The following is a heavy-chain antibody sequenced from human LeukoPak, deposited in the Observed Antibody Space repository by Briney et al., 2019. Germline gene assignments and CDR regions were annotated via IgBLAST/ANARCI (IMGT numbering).Heavy chain of an antibody. CDR3: ARDSGGYDSRQLDY. Sequence: ASAKVSCKASGYTFTSYYMHWVRQAPGQGLEWMGIINPSGGSTSYAQKFQGRVTMTRDTSTSTAYMELRSLRSDDTAVYYCARDSGGYDSRQLDYWGQGTLVTVSS. J-gene: IGHJ4*02. CDR2: INPSGGST. D-gene: IGHD5-12*01. CDR1: GYTFTSYY. V-gene: IGHV1-46*01.